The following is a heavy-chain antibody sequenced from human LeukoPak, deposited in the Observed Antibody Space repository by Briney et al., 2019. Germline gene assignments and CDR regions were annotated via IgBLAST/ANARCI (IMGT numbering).Heavy chain of an antibody. J-gene: IGHJ4*02. CDR3: ARGQNLYSSAWGY. V-gene: IGHV4-34*01. CDR2: INHSGST. CDR1: GGSFSGYY. D-gene: IGHD6-19*01. Sequence: SETLSLTCAVYGGSFSGYYWSWIRQPPGKGLEWIGEINHSGSTNYNPSLKSRVTISVDTSKSQFSLNLSSVTAADTAVYYCARGQNLYSSAWGYWGQGALVTVSS.